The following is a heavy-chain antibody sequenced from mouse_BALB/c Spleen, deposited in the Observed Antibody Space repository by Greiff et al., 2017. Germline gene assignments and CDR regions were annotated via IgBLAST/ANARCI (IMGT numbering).Heavy chain of an antibody. J-gene: IGHJ4*01. Sequence: VQRVESGAELAKPGASVKMSCKASGYTFTSYWMHWVKQRPGQGLEWIGYINPSTGYTEYNQKFKDKATLTADKSSSTAYMQLSSLTSEDSAVYYCARQGLRLGAMDYWGQGTSVTVSS. CDR2: INPSTGYT. CDR3: ARQGLRLGAMDY. V-gene: IGHV1-7*01. D-gene: IGHD2-4*01. CDR1: GYTFTSYW.